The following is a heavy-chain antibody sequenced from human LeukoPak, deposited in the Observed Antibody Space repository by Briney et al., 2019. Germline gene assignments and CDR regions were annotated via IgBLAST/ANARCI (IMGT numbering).Heavy chain of an antibody. J-gene: IGHJ5*02. CDR1: GYSISSAYY. CDR2: IHYSGST. Sequence: SETLSLTCSASGYSISSAYYWGWIRQSPGKGLEWIATIHYSGSTYYNPSLKSRVTISVDTSKNQFSLKLSSVTAADTAVYYCARQDGSGSSIVPWGQGTLVTVSS. D-gene: IGHD3-10*01. CDR3: ARQDGSGSSIVP. V-gene: IGHV4-38-2*02.